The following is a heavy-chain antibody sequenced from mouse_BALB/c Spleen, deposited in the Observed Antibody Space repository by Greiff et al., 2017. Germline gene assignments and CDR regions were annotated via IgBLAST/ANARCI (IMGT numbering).Heavy chain of an antibody. CDR3: ARDAYDGFSWFAY. CDR2: ISDGGSYT. CDR1: GFTFSDYY. J-gene: IGHJ3*01. V-gene: IGHV5-4*02. Sequence: EVKLMESGGGLVKPGGSLKLSCAASGFTFSDYYMYWVRQTPEKRLEWVATISDGGSYTYYPDSVKGRFTISRDNAKNNLYLQMSSLKSEDTAMYYCARDAYDGFSWFAYWGQGTLVTVSA. D-gene: IGHD2-3*01.